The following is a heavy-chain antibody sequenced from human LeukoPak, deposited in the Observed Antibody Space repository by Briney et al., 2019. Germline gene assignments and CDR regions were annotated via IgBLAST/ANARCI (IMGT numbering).Heavy chain of an antibody. CDR2: IYYSGST. V-gene: IGHV4-59*08. Sequence: SETLSLTCTVSGGSIGSYYWNWIRQPPGKGLEWIGYIYYSGSTNYNPSLKSRVTISVDTSKNQFSLKLSSVTAADTAVYYCARQNYYDSSGPSGCDYWGQGTLVTVSS. CDR1: GGSIGSYY. D-gene: IGHD3-22*01. J-gene: IGHJ4*02. CDR3: ARQNYYDSSGPSGCDY.